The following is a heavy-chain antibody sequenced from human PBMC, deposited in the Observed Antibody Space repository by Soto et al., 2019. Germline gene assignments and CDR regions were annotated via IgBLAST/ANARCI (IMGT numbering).Heavy chain of an antibody. CDR3: ARMYSSGSGWFNP. Sequence: SETLALTCFFSCYSITAGGYYLSGIRHHPGKGLEWIGSFYSSGSIIYNPSLRSRVSISGDTSSNQFSMSLTSVTAADTARYYCARMYSSGSGWFNPWGQGTLVTVSS. CDR2: FYSSGSI. CDR1: CYSITAGGYY. J-gene: IGHJ5*02. D-gene: IGHD6-19*01. V-gene: IGHV4-31*03.